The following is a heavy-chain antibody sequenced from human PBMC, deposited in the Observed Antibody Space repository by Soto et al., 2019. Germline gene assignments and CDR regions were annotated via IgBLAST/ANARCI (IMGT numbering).Heavy chain of an antibody. CDR2: IIPVFGRP. J-gene: IGHJ1*01. D-gene: IGHD5-12*01. Sequence: SVKVSCKASGGTFSSFGISWVRQAPGQGLEWMGGIIPVFGRPNYAQRFRGRLTITADESTSTGYMELIDLRSEDTAVYYCAREGSGYNFWGQGTQVTVSS. CDR1: GGTFSSFG. V-gene: IGHV1-69*13. CDR3: AREGSGYNF.